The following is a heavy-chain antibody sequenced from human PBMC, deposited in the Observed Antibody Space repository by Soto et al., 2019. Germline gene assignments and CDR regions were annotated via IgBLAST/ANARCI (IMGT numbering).Heavy chain of an antibody. CDR2: IYSGGST. Sequence: PGGSLRLSCAASGFTVSSNYMNWVRQAPGKGLEWVSVIYSGGSTYYADSVKGRFTISRDNSKNTLYLQMNSLRAEDTAVYYCARDRDYYYASGSYLYWGQGTLVTVSS. CDR1: GFTVSSNY. J-gene: IGHJ4*02. V-gene: IGHV3-66*01. CDR3: ARDRDYYYASGSYLY. D-gene: IGHD3-10*01.